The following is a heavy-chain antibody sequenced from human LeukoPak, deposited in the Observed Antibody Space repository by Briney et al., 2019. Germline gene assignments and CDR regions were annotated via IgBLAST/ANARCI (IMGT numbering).Heavy chain of an antibody. CDR1: GDSLGDYY. Sequence: PSETLSLTCTVSGDSLGDYYWSWIRQSDGTGLEWIGRVKSTGSDTYKSSLKSRVTISVDTSKNQFSLKLSSVTAADTAVYYCARRERQWGSDTDDAFDIWGQGTMVTVSS. CDR3: ARRERQWGSDTDDAFDI. V-gene: IGHV4-4*07. J-gene: IGHJ3*02. CDR2: VKSTGSD. D-gene: IGHD6-19*01.